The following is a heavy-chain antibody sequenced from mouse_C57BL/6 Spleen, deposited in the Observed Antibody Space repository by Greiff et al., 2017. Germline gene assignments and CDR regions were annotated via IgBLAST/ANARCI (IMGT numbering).Heavy chain of an antibody. CDR1: GFTFSDYY. J-gene: IGHJ3*01. D-gene: IGHD4-1*01. CDR3: ARGNWDVAWFAY. V-gene: IGHV5-16*01. CDR2: INYDGSST. Sequence: EVMLVESEGGLVQPGSSMKLSCTASGFTFSDYYMAWVRQVPEKGLEWVANINYDGSSTYYLDSLKSRFIISRDNAKNILYLQMSSLKSEDTATYYCARGNWDVAWFAYWGQGTLVTVSA.